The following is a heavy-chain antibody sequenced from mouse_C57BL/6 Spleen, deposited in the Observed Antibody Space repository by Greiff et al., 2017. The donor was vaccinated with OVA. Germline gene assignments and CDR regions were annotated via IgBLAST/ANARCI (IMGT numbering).Heavy chain of an antibody. J-gene: IGHJ3*01. D-gene: IGHD1-1*01. Sequence: VQLQQPGAELVKPGASVKMSCKASGYTFTSYWITWVKQRPGQGLEWIGDIYPGSGSTNNNEKFKSKATLTVDTSSSTAYMQLSSLTSEDSAVYYCASAHYYASSPFAYWGQGTLVTVSA. CDR3: ASAHYYASSPFAY. V-gene: IGHV1-55*01. CDR1: GYTFTSYW. CDR2: IYPGSGST.